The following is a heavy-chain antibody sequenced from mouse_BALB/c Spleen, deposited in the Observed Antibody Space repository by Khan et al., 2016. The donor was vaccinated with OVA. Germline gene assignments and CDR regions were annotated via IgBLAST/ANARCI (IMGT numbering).Heavy chain of an antibody. D-gene: IGHD1-1*01. CDR3: TSTPGYYGSNYFDC. CDR2: ISSGGSFT. J-gene: IGHJ2*01. V-gene: IGHV5-9-3*01. Sequence: EVELVESGGGLVKPGGSLKFSCAASGFTFSNYAMSWVRQTPEKRLKWVATISSGGSFTYYPDSGKGRFTITRDQAKNNLYLQMNSKRSEAPAMYYCTSTPGYYGSNYFDCWGQGTTLTVSS. CDR1: GFTFSNYA.